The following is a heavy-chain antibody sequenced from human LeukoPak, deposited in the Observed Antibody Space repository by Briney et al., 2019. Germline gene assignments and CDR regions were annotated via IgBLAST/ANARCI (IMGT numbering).Heavy chain of an antibody. CDR1: GFTFSNYG. CDR2: ISYDGSSK. D-gene: IGHD6-13*01. Sequence: GGSLRLSYAASGFTFSNYGMHWVRQAPGKGLEWVAVISYDGSSKSYADSVNGRFTISRDSSGNTLYLQMNSLRAEDTAVYYCARRTAASGRVYYAMDIWGQGTTVTVSS. V-gene: IGHV3-30*03. CDR3: ARRTAASGRVYYAMDI. J-gene: IGHJ6*02.